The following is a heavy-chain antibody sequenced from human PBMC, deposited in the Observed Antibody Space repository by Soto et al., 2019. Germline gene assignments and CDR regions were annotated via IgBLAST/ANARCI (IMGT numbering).Heavy chain of an antibody. Sequence: SETLSLTCAVYGGSFSGYYWSWIRQPPGKGLEWIGEINHSGSTNYNPSLKSRVTISVDTSKNQFSLKLSSVTAADTAVYYCARGSGNPAAYYYYYGMDVWGQGTTVTVSS. CDR1: GGSFSGYY. CDR2: INHSGST. V-gene: IGHV4-34*01. CDR3: ARGSGNPAAYYYYYGMDV. D-gene: IGHD2-15*01. J-gene: IGHJ6*02.